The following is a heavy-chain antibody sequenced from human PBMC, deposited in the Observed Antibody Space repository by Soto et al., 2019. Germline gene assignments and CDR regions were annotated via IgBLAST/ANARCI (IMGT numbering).Heavy chain of an antibody. V-gene: IGHV1-8*01. J-gene: IGHJ6*02. CDR2: MNPNSGNT. CDR1: GCTFTSYD. D-gene: IGHD3-3*01. CDR3: ARGAYYDFWSGTTQTYYYYGMDV. Sequence: ASVKVSCKASGCTFTSYDINWVRQATGQGLEWMGWMNPNSGNTGYAQKFQGRVTMTRNTSISTAYMELSSLRSEDTAVYYCARGAYYDFWSGTTQTYYYYGMDVWGQGTTVTVSS.